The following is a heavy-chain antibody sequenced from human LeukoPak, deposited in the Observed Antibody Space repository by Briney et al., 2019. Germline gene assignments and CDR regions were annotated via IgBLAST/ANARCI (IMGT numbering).Heavy chain of an antibody. D-gene: IGHD1-26*01. Sequence: GASVKVSCKASGSTFTGYYMHWVRQAPGQGLEWMGRINPNSGDTNYAQKFQGRVTMTSDTSISTAYMELSRLTSDDTAVYYCARDSGGRSDYWGQGTLVTVSS. CDR1: GSTFTGYY. CDR2: INPNSGDT. J-gene: IGHJ4*02. V-gene: IGHV1-2*06. CDR3: ARDSGGRSDY.